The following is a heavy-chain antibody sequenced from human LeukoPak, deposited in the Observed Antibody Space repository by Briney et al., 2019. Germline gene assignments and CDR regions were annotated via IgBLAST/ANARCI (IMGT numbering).Heavy chain of an antibody. Sequence: SQTLSLTCTVSGGSISSGDYYWSWIRQPPGKGLEWIGYIYYGGSTYYNPSLKSRVTISVDTSKNQFSLKLSSVTAADTAVYYCARERWFGELLSGDYWGQGTLVTVSS. D-gene: IGHD3-10*01. CDR2: IYYGGST. CDR3: ARERWFGELLSGDY. CDR1: GGSISSGDYY. J-gene: IGHJ4*02. V-gene: IGHV4-30-4*01.